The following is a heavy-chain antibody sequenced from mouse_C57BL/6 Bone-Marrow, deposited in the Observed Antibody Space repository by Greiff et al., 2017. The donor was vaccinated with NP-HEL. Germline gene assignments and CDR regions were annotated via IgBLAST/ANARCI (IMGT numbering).Heavy chain of an antibody. D-gene: IGHD1-1*01. J-gene: IGHJ3*01. CDR1: GYAFSSSW. Sequence: QVQLQQSGPELVKPGASVKISCKASGYAFSSSWMNWVKQRPGKGLEWIGRIYPGDGDTNYNGKFKGKATLTADKSSSTAYMQLSSLKSEDSAVFFCARERYYYGSRFAYWGQGTLVTVSA. CDR3: ARERYYYGSRFAY. CDR2: IYPGDGDT. V-gene: IGHV1-82*01.